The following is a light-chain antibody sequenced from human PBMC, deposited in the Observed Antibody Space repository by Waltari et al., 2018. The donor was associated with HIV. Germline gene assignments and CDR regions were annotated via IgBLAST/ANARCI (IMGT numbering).Light chain of an antibody. J-gene: IGLJ3*02. CDR2: EDN. V-gene: IGLV3-10*01. CDR1: ALPKKY. CDR3: FSTDSSGNHRV. Sequence: SYELTQPPSVSVSPGRTARITCSGDALPKKYAYWYQQRSGQAPVLVIYEDNKRPSGIPERFSGSSSGTMATLTISGAQVEDEADYSCFSTDSSGNHRVFGGGTKLTVL.